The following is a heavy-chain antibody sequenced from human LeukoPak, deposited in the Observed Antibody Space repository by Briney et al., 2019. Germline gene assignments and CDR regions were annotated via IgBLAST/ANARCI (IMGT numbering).Heavy chain of an antibody. J-gene: IGHJ4*02. CDR1: GFSSDDYS. Sequence: PGRSLRLSCAPSGFSSDDYSMHWVRQAPGEGLGWVSGISWNSSRIGDAESVKGRFTIYRDNAKNSLYLQMNSLRAEDTALYYCAKDMVSIMVRGHFDYWGQGTLVTVSS. D-gene: IGHD3-10*01. V-gene: IGHV3-9*02. CDR3: AKDMVSIMVRGHFDY. CDR2: ISWNSSRI.